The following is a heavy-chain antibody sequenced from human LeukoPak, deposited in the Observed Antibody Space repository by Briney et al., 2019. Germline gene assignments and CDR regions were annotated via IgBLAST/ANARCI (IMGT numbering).Heavy chain of an antibody. CDR1: GYTFTGYY. CDR2: INPNSGGT. D-gene: IGHD3-22*01. V-gene: IGHV1-2*02. J-gene: IGHJ4*02. CDR3: ARVYYDSSGYDY. Sequence: ASVKVSCKGSGYTFTGYYMHWVRQAPGQGLEWMGWINPNSGGTNYAQKFQGRVTMTRDTSISTAYMELSRLRSDDTAVYYCARVYYDSSGYDYWGQGTLVTVSS.